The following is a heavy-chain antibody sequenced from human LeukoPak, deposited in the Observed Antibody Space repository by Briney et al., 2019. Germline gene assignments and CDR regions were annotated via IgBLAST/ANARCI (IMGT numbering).Heavy chain of an antibody. CDR1: GGSISSGDYY. J-gene: IGHJ5*02. CDR3: ARPYYYDSRIDP. D-gene: IGHD3-22*01. Sequence: PSETLSLTCTVSGGSISSGDYYWSWIRQPPGKGLEWIGYMYYSGSTYYNPSLKSRATISVDTSKNQFSLKLTSVTAADTAAYYCARPYYYDSRIDPWGQGTLVTVSS. V-gene: IGHV4-30-4*01. CDR2: MYYSGST.